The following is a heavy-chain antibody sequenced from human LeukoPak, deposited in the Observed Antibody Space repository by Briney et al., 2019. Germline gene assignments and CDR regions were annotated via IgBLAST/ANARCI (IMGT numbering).Heavy chain of an antibody. V-gene: IGHV1-2*02. D-gene: IGHD2-15*01. Sequence: ASVKVSCKASGYTFTGYYMHWVRQAPGQGLEWMGWINPNSGGTNYAQKFQSRVTMTRDTSIGTAYMELSRLRSDDTAVYYCARAHCSGGSCYSDFDYWGQGTLVTVSS. CDR2: INPNSGGT. J-gene: IGHJ4*02. CDR1: GYTFTGYY. CDR3: ARAHCSGGSCYSDFDY.